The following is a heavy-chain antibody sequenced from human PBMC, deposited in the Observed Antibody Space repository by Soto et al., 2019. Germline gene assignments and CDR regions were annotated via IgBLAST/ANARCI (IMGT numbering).Heavy chain of an antibody. Sequence: SLRLSCADSGFTCSNFCMHWVRQAPGKGPVWVSRINGDGSSTSHADSVKGRFTISRDNAENTLFLQMSGLRAEDTAVYYCARAQLLPHDAFDVCCRAPVGTVS. D-gene: IGHD2-2*01. J-gene: IGHJ3*01. CDR1: GFTCSNFC. CDR2: INGDGSST. V-gene: IGHV3-74*01. CDR3: ARAQLLPHDAFDV.